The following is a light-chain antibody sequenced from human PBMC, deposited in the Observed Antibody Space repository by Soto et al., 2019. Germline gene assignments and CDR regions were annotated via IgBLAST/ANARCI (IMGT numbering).Light chain of an antibody. Sequence: QAVLTQPASVSGSPGQSITISCTGTSSDIGGFNSVSWYQQHPGKAPKFMIFDVSTRPSGVSARFSGSKSGNTASLTISGLQAEDEADYYCSSYRTPSHVVFGGGTKLTVL. CDR1: SSDIGGFNS. CDR3: SSYRTPSHVV. J-gene: IGLJ2*01. CDR2: DVS. V-gene: IGLV2-14*03.